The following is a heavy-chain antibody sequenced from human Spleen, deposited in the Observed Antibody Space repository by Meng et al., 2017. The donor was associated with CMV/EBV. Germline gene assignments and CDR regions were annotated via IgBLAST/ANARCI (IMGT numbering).Heavy chain of an antibody. CDR3: ARDPPHIAPPDY. V-gene: IGHV1-18*01. D-gene: IGHD5-12*01. Sequence: CKASGYTFTSYGISWVRQAPGQGLGWMGWISAYNGNTNYAQKLQGRVTMTTDTSTSTAYMELRSLRSDDTAVYYCARDPPHIAPPDYWGQGTLVTVSS. J-gene: IGHJ4*02. CDR1: GYTFTSYG. CDR2: ISAYNGNT.